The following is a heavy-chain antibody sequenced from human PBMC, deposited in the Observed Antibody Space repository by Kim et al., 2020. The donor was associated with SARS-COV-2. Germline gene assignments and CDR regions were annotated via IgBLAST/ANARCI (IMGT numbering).Heavy chain of an antibody. CDR3: ARVLNSGYGWFDP. V-gene: IGHV1-2*02. J-gene: IGHJ5*02. D-gene: IGHD5-12*01. Sequence: YAQTFEGGVTMTRDTSISTAYMELSRLRSDDTAVYYCARVLNSGYGWFDPWGQGTLVTVSS.